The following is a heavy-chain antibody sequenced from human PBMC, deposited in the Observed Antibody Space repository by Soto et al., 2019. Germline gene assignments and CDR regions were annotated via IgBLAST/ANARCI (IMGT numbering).Heavy chain of an antibody. CDR2: INPSGGST. CDR3: ARGRVVVVAATWGYYYGMDV. Sequence: QVQLVQSGAEVKKPGASVKVSCKASGYTFTSYYMHWVRQAPGQGLEWMGIINPSGGSTSYAQKFQGSVTMTRDTSTSTVYMELSSLRSEDTAVYYCARGRVVVVAATWGYYYGMDVWGQGTTVTVSS. CDR1: GYTFTSYY. V-gene: IGHV1-46*01. J-gene: IGHJ6*02. D-gene: IGHD2-15*01.